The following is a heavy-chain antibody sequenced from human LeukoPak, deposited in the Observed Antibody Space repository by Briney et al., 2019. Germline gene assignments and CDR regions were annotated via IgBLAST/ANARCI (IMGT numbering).Heavy chain of an antibody. CDR2: IYPGDSDT. J-gene: IGHJ2*01. Sequence: GESLKISCKGSGYSFTSFWIGWVRQMPGKGLEWMGIIYPGDSDTSYRPSFQGQVTISADKSISTAYLQWSSLKASDTAMYYCARQGPGYSSSWYWFFDLWGRGTLVTVSS. CDR1: GYSFTSFW. V-gene: IGHV5-51*01. CDR3: ARQGPGYSSSWYWFFDL. D-gene: IGHD6-13*01.